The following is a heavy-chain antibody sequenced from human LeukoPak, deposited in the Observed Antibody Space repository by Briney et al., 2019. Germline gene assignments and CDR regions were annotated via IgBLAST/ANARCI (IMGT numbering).Heavy chain of an antibody. Sequence: GESLKISCEGSGYTFTNFWIGWVRQMPGKGPEWMGIVSPSDSDTRYSPSFQGQVTISADKSITTAYLQWSSLKASDTATYYCARHLYSSSWQFDYWGQGTLVTVSS. CDR2: VSPSDSDT. D-gene: IGHD6-13*01. V-gene: IGHV5-51*01. CDR3: ARHLYSSSWQFDY. J-gene: IGHJ4*02. CDR1: GYTFTNFW.